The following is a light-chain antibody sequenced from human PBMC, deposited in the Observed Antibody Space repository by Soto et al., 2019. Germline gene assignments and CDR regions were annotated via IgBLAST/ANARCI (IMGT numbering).Light chain of an antibody. CDR3: QWDGASPPWT. CDR1: QIVDSRY. Sequence: EIVLTQSPGTLSLSPGERATLSCRASQIVDSRYLAWYQQKLGQAPRLLIYGATNRATGIPDRFSGSGSGTDFTLSISRLEPDDFAGFYCQWDGASPPWTFGQGTKVEIK. CDR2: GAT. J-gene: IGKJ1*01. V-gene: IGKV3-20*01.